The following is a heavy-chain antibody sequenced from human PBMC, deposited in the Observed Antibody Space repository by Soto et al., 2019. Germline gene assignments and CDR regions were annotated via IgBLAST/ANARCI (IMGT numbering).Heavy chain of an antibody. Sequence: QVQLVQSGAEVKKPGSSVKVSCKASGGTFSSYAISWVRQAPGQGLEWMGGIIPIFGTANYAQKFQGRVTITADKSTSTSYKELSSLRSEDTAVYYCARGSGSYDYVWGSFHYWGQGTLVTVSS. J-gene: IGHJ4*02. CDR2: IIPIFGTA. D-gene: IGHD3-16*01. CDR1: GGTFSSYA. CDR3: ARGSGSYDYVWGSFHY. V-gene: IGHV1-69*06.